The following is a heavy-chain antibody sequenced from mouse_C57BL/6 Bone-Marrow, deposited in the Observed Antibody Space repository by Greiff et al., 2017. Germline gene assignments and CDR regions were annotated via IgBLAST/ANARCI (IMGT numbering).Heavy chain of an antibody. J-gene: IGHJ3*01. CDR3: ARRVRGFAY. V-gene: IGHV5-6*01. CDR1: GFTFSSYG. Sequence: EVQVVESGGDLVKPGGSLKLSCAASGFTFSSYGMSWVRQTPDKRLEWVATISSGGSYTYYPDSVKGRFTISRDNAKYILYLQMSCLKSEDTAMYYCARRVRGFAYWGQGTLVTVSA. CDR2: ISSGGSYT.